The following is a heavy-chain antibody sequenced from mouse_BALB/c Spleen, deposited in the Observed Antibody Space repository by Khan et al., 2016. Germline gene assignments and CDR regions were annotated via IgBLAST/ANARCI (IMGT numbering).Heavy chain of an antibody. CDR3: ARRDPTTTGFAY. CDR2: ITRGGSYT. CDR1: GFTFSTYG. V-gene: IGHV5-6*01. D-gene: IGHD2-12*01. Sequence: EVELVESGGDLVKPGGSLKLSCAASGFTFSTYGMSWVRQTPDKRLEWGATITRGGSYTYYPDSVKGRFTIPRDNDRNTLYLQMVSLKSDDTAMNYCARRDPTTTGFAYWGQGTLVTVS. J-gene: IGHJ3*01.